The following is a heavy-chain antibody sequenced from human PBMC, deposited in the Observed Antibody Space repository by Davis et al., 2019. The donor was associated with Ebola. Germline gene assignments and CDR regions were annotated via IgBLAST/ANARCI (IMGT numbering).Heavy chain of an antibody. V-gene: IGHV3-23*01. CDR3: AKDTANIWFDV. Sequence: GGSLRLSCAASGFIFRNYVMSWVRKAPGKGREWVSTFGTSGDTYYADSVKGRFTISRDNSRNTLYLQMNGLRVEDTAMYYCAKDTANIWFDVWGQGTMVTLSS. J-gene: IGHJ3*01. D-gene: IGHD2-21*02. CDR2: FGTSGDT. CDR1: GFIFRNYV.